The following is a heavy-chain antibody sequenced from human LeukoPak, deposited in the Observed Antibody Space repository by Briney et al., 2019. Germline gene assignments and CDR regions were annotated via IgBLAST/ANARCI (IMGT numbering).Heavy chain of an antibody. J-gene: IGHJ4*02. CDR2: IYISGIT. V-gene: IGHV3-66*04. Sequence: GGSLRLSCTASGFSITTNDMNWVRQAPGKGPEWVALIYISGITKYADSVQGRFTISRDNSKSTLYLQMNSLRAKDTAVYYCAKRSPPYWGQGTLVTVSS. CDR1: GFSITTND. D-gene: IGHD3-10*01. CDR3: AKRSPPY.